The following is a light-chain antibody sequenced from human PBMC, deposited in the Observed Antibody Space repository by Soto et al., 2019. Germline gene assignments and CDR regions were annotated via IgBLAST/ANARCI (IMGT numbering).Light chain of an antibody. J-gene: IGKJ4*01. CDR2: GAS. V-gene: IGKV1-39*01. Sequence: DIPMTQPPSSLSASVGDRVTISCRASQSISNYLNWYLHNVGGAPKVLIYGASSLQSGVPSRFSGSGSGTDFTLTISSLQPEDFGTYYCQQSYSTPLTFGGGTKVEIK. CDR3: QQSYSTPLT. CDR1: QSISNY.